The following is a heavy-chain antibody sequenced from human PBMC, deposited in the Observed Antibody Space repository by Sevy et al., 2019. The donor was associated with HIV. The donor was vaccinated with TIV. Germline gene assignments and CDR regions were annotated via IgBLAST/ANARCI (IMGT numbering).Heavy chain of an antibody. V-gene: IGHV3-74*01. Sequence: GGSLRLSCAASGFTFTSDYMHWVRQPPGKGLVWVSHINTDGKIIRYAYSVKGRFTTSRDNAKNTLYLQMNSLRAEDTAVYYCARGSRGTFGSWGQGTLVTVS. CDR1: GFTFTSDY. D-gene: IGHD1-26*01. J-gene: IGHJ4*02. CDR2: INTDGKII. CDR3: ARGSRGTFGS.